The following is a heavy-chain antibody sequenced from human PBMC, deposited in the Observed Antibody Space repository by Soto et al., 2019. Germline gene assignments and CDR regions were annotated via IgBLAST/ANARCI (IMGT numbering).Heavy chain of an antibody. CDR2: IYHSGST. CDR1: GYSISSGYY. Sequence: PSETLSLTCAVSGYSISSGYYWGWIRQPPGKGLEWIGSIYHSGSTYYNPSLKSRVTISVDTSKNQFSLKLSSVTAADTAVYYCARDSAVVVAATYYYGMDVWGQGTTVTVSS. J-gene: IGHJ6*02. V-gene: IGHV4-38-2*02. D-gene: IGHD2-15*01. CDR3: ARDSAVVVAATYYYGMDV.